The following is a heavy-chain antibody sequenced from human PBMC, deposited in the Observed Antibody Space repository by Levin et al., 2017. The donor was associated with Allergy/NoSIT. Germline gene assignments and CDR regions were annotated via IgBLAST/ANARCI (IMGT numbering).Heavy chain of an antibody. CDR3: ARGSPHGSRWYYPFDS. CDR2: ITLNGLSP. D-gene: IGHD6-13*01. J-gene: IGHJ4*02. V-gene: IGHV3-23*01. Sequence: GGSLRLSCVASGFTFSTSAMTWVRQAPGKGLEWVSAITLNGLSPYYAGSVKGRFTISRDNSKSTLYLQMNSLRADDTAIYYCARGSPHGSRWYYPFDSWAREPWSPSPQ. CDR1: GFTFSTSA.